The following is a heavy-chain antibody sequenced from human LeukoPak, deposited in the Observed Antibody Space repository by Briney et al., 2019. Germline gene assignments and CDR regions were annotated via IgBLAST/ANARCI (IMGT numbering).Heavy chain of an antibody. CDR3: ARQYFDWPRNCGYFDY. CDR1: GGSISSSSYY. CDR2: IYYSGST. Sequence: SETLSLTCTVSGGSISSSSYYWGWIRQPPGKGPEWIGSIYYSGSTYYNPSLKSRVTISVDTSKNQFSLKLSSVTAADTAVYYCARQYFDWPRNCGYFDYWGQGTLVTVSS. V-gene: IGHV4-39*01. J-gene: IGHJ4*02. D-gene: IGHD3-9*01.